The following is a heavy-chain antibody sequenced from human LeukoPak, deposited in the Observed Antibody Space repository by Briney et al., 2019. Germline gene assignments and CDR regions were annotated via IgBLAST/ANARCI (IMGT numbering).Heavy chain of an antibody. D-gene: IGHD2-2*01. V-gene: IGHV3-21*01. CDR1: GFTFSSYS. J-gene: IGHJ4*02. Sequence: GGSLRLSCAASGFTFSSYSMNWVRQAPGKGLEWVSSISSSSSYIYYADSVKGRFTISRDNAKNSLYLQMNSLRAEDTAEYYCARDLVGYCSSTSCYYLDYWGQGTLVTVSS. CDR2: ISSSSSYI. CDR3: ARDLVGYCSSTSCYYLDY.